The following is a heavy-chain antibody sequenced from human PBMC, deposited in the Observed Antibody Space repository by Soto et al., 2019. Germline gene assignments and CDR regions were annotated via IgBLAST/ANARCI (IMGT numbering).Heavy chain of an antibody. CDR3: SADPPDTGVECFA. V-gene: IGHV1-58*02. J-gene: IGHJ6*02. D-gene: IGHD5-18*01. CDR2: IVVASGQT. CDR1: GSGFISSG. Sequence: SVKVSCKASGSGFISSGIQWVRQAHGQRLEWIGWIVVASGQTNYAQNFRGRVAITRDTSTATAYIELTGLTSEDTAVYFCSADPPDTGVECFAWGEGPTVT.